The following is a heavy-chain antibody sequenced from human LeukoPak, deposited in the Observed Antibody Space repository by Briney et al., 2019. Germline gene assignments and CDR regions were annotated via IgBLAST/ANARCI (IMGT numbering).Heavy chain of an antibody. D-gene: IGHD6-13*01. CDR2: IIPIFGTA. CDR3: ASSYSSSWYADY. V-gene: IGHV1-69*13. CDR1: GGTFSSYA. Sequence: ASVKVSCKASGGTFSSYAISWVRQAPGQGLEWMGGIIPIFGTANYAQKFQGRVTITADESTSTAYMELSSLRSEDTAVYCCASSYSSSWYADYWGQGTLVTVSS. J-gene: IGHJ4*02.